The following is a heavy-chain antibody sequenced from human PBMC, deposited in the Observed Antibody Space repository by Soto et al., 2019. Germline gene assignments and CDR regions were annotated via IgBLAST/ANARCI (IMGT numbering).Heavy chain of an antibody. CDR2: ISAYNGNT. Sequence: ASVKVSCKASGYTFTSYGISWVRQAPGQGLEWMGWISAYNGNTNYAQKQQGRVTMTTDTSTSTAYMELRSLRSDDTAVFYCARYWPYYDILFWGDHYYYGMDVWGQGTTVTVSS. CDR1: GYTFTSYG. D-gene: IGHD3-9*01. V-gene: IGHV1-18*01. J-gene: IGHJ6*02. CDR3: ARYWPYYDILFWGDHYYYGMDV.